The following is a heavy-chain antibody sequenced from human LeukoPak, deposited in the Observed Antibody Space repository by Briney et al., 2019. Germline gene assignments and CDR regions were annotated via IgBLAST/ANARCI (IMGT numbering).Heavy chain of an antibody. J-gene: IGHJ4*02. CDR2: IYHSGST. CDR1: GGSFSGYY. V-gene: IGHV4-34*01. D-gene: IGHD3-10*01. Sequence: SETLSLTCAVYGGSFSGYYWSWIRQPPGKGLEWIGYIYHSGSTNYNPSLKSRVTISVDKSKNQFSLKLSSVTAADTAVYYCARLTMVRGVIIGDFDYWGQGTLVTVSS. CDR3: ARLTMVRGVIIGDFDY.